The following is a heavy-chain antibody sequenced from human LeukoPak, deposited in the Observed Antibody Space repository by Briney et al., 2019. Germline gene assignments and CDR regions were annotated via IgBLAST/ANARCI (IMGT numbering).Heavy chain of an antibody. Sequence: GGSLRLSCAASGFTFRSYSMSWVRQAPGKGLEWVSFISSSSSTIYYADSVKGRFTISRDNSKNSLYLQMNSLRAEDTAVYYCARGERELLWFGEIRVPRHDYWGQGTLVTVSS. CDR3: ARGERELLWFGEIRVPRHDY. CDR2: ISSSSSTI. D-gene: IGHD3-10*01. CDR1: GFTFRSYS. J-gene: IGHJ4*02. V-gene: IGHV3-48*04.